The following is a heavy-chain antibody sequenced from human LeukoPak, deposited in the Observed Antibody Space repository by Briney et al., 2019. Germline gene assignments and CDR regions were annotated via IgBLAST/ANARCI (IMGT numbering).Heavy chain of an antibody. CDR3: TRLTYDFWSGYYTEKNYYGMYV. CDR2: IRSKANSYAT. J-gene: IGHJ6*02. CDR1: GFTFSGSA. D-gene: IGHD3-3*01. Sequence: GGSLKLSCAASGFTFSGSAMHWVRQASGKGLEWVGRIRSKANSYATAYAASVKGRFTISRDDSKNTAYLQMNSLKTEDTAVYYCTRLTYDFWSGYYTEKNYYGMYVWGQGTTVTVSS. V-gene: IGHV3-73*01.